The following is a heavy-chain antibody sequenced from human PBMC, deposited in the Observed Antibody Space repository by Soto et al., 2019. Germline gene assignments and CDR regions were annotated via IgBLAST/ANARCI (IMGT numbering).Heavy chain of an antibody. CDR1: GFTFDDYA. CDR2: ISWNSGSI. D-gene: IGHD3-3*01. Sequence: PGGSLRLSCAASGFTFDDYAMHWVRQVPGKGLEWVSGISWNSGSIGYADSVKGRFTISRDNAKNSLYLQMNSLRAEDTALYYCAKEGYDFWSGLEDTKSGTGLDVWGQGTTVTVSS. CDR3: AKEGYDFWSGLEDTKSGTGLDV. V-gene: IGHV3-9*01. J-gene: IGHJ6*02.